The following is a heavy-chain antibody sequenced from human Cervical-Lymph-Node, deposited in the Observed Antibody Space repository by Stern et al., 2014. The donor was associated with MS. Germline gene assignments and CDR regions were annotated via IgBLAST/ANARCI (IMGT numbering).Heavy chain of an antibody. J-gene: IGHJ6*02. CDR1: GYSFNIYW. CDR2: IYPDDSDT. Sequence: EVQLVESGAEVKKPGESLTISCKGFGYSFNIYWIAWVRQRPGKGLEWMGIIYPDDSDTGYSPSFQGQVTFSVDKSISTAYLQWSSLKPSDTATYFCARRGMDVWGQETSVTVSS. CDR3: ARRGMDV. V-gene: IGHV5-51*01.